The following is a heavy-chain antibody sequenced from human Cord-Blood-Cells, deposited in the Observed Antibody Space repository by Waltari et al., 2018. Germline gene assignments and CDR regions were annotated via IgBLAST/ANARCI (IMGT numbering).Heavy chain of an antibody. D-gene: IGHD6-13*01. Sequence: QLQLVESGGGVVQPGRSLRLSFAASGFTSSSFAMPWVRQAPGKGLEWVAVISYDGSNKYYADSVKGRFTISRDNSKNTLYLQMNSLRAEDTAVYYCARVHSSSWYYFDYWGQGTLVTVSS. CDR2: ISYDGSNK. J-gene: IGHJ4*02. CDR3: ARVHSSSWYYFDY. V-gene: IGHV3-30-3*01. CDR1: GFTSSSFA.